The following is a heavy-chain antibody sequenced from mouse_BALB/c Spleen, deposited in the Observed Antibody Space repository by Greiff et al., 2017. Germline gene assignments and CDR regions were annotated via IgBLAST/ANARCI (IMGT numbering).Heavy chain of an antibody. D-gene: IGHD4-1*02. CDR1: GFAFSSYD. V-gene: IGHV5-12-1*01. CDR3: ARHGPNWDGGDFDY. Sequence: EVMLVESGGGLVKPGGSLKLSCAASGFAFSSYDMSWVRQTPEKRLEWVAHISSGGGSTYYPDTVKGRSTISRDNAKNTLYLQMRSLRSGDTAMYYCARHGPNWDGGDFDYWGQGTTLTVSS. CDR2: ISSGGGST. J-gene: IGHJ2*01.